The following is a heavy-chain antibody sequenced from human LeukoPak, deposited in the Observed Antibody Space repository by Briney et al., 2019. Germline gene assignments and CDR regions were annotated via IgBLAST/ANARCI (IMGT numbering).Heavy chain of an antibody. CDR3: AKDSGISSSWPDAFDI. J-gene: IGHJ3*02. D-gene: IGHD6-13*01. CDR1: GFTFSSYG. V-gene: IGHV3-30*18. Sequence: RPGGSLRLSCAASGFTFSSYGMHWVRQAPGKGLEWVAVISYDGSNKYYADSVKGRFTISRDNSKNTLYLQMNSLRAEDTAVYYCAKDSGISSSWPDAFDIWGQGTMVTVSS. CDR2: ISYDGSNK.